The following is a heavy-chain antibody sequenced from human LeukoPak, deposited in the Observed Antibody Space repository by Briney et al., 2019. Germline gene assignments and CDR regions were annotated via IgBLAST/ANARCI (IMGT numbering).Heavy chain of an antibody. Sequence: GRSLRLSCAASGFTFGSYAMSWVRQAPGKGLEWVSAISGSGGSTYYADSVKGRFTISRDNSKNTLYLQMNSLRAEDTAVYYCARVSHGDFVGWFDPWGQGTLVTVSS. CDR2: ISGSGGST. CDR1: GFTFGSYA. V-gene: IGHV3-23*01. D-gene: IGHD4-17*01. CDR3: ARVSHGDFVGWFDP. J-gene: IGHJ5*02.